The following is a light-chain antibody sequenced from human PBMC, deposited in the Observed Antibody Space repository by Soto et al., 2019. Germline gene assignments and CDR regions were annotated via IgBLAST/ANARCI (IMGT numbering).Light chain of an antibody. CDR3: QQYNSWPLT. V-gene: IGKV3-15*01. CDR2: GAS. CDR1: QSVSSN. Sequence: EIVMTQSPATLSVSPGERATLSCRASQSVSSNLAWYQQKPGQAPRLLIYGASTRATGIPARFSGSGSGTEFSLTISSLLSADFAVYYCQQYNSWPLTFGGGTKVEIK. J-gene: IGKJ4*01.